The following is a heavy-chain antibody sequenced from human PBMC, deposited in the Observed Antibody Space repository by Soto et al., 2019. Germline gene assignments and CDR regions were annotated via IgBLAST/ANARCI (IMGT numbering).Heavy chain of an antibody. J-gene: IGHJ5*02. Sequence: GGSLRLSCAASGFTVSSNYMSWVRQAPGKGLEWVSVIYSGGSTYYADSVKGRFTISRDNSKNTLYLQMNSLRAEDTAVYYCARVGGLTQGYYDFWSGYLNWFDPWGQGTLVTVSS. V-gene: IGHV3-66*01. D-gene: IGHD3-3*01. CDR2: IYSGGST. CDR3: ARVGGLTQGYYDFWSGYLNWFDP. CDR1: GFTVSSNY.